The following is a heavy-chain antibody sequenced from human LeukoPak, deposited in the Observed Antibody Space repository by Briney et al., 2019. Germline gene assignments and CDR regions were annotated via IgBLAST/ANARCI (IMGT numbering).Heavy chain of an antibody. CDR2: ISGYNGNT. Sequence: GASVKVSCKASGGTFSSYGISWVRQAPGQRPEWMGWISGYNGNTNYAQKLQGRVTMTTDTSTSTAYMELRSLRSDDTAVYYCARGYSSSWLQSYFDYWGQGTLVTVSS. V-gene: IGHV1-18*01. J-gene: IGHJ4*02. CDR3: ARGYSSSWLQSYFDY. D-gene: IGHD6-13*01. CDR1: GGTFSSYG.